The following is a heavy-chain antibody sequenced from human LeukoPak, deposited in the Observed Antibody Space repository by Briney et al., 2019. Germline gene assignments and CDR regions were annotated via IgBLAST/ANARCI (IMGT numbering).Heavy chain of an antibody. CDR3: ARRAAHTSGYDY. D-gene: IGHD3-22*01. J-gene: IGHJ4*02. V-gene: IGHV3-23*01. CDR2: IDDGGETT. Sequence: GGWLRLFCAVSGLIFNNYGLSEVRQAPRVGVEGVFAIDDGGETTSYAESVKGRFTISREYYKNTLHLQMNSVRAEDAAAYYCARRAAHTSGYDYWGQGILVTVSS. CDR1: GLIFNNYG.